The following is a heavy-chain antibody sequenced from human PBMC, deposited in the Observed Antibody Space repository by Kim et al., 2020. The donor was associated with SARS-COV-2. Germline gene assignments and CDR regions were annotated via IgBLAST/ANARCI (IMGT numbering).Heavy chain of an antibody. V-gene: IGHV1-18*04. CDR3: ARGGASEPTLFPTKLMTSPFYGMDV. Sequence: ASVKVSCKASGYTFTSYGISWVRQAPGQGLEWMGWISAYNGNTNYAQKLQGRVTMTTDTSTSTAYMELRSLRSDDTAVYYCARGGASEPTLFPTKLMTSPFYGMDVWGQGTTVTVSS. CDR2: ISAYNGNT. CDR1: GYTFTSYG. D-gene: IGHD2-21*01. J-gene: IGHJ6*02.